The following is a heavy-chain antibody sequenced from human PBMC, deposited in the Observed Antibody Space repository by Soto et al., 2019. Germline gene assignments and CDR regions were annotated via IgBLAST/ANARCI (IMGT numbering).Heavy chain of an antibody. CDR3: ARDPVLVDYGGLRFGNGMDV. J-gene: IGHJ6*02. V-gene: IGHV1-69*12. Sequence: QVQLVQSGAEVKKPGSSVKVSCKASGGTFSSYAISWVRQAPGQGLEWMGGIIPIFGTANYAQKFQGRVTITADESXXTXYXVLSSLRSEDTAVYYCARDPVLVDYGGLRFGNGMDVWGQGTTVTVSS. CDR2: IIPIFGTA. CDR1: GGTFSSYA. D-gene: IGHD4-17*01.